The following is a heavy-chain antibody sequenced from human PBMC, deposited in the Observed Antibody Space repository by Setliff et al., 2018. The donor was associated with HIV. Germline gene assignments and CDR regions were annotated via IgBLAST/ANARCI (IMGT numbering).Heavy chain of an antibody. D-gene: IGHD6-13*01. Sequence: TSETLSLTCTVSGGSISSDDYYWNWIRQPPGKGLEWIGYITYSGSAYYNPSLKSRVTISIDTSNNQISLRLSSVTAADTAIYYCARTYSSNWYIDYWGQGTLVTVSS. CDR1: GGSISSDDYY. V-gene: IGHV4-30-4*08. J-gene: IGHJ4*02. CDR3: ARTYSSNWYIDY. CDR2: ITYSGSA.